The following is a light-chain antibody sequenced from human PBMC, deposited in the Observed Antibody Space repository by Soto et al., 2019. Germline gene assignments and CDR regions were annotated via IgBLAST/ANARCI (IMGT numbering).Light chain of an antibody. CDR1: QKFGAN. Sequence: EIVLTQSPATLSLSPGERATLSCRASQKFGANLAWYQQKPGQAHRLLIFGVSTRAAGIPGRFSGSGSGVDFTLTISSLQSEHSAVYYCHHYSDWRPFGQGTKVEIK. CDR2: GVS. CDR3: HHYSDWRP. V-gene: IGKV3-15*01. J-gene: IGKJ1*01.